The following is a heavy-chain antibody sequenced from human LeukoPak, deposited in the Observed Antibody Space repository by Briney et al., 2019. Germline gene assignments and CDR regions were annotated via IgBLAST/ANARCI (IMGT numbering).Heavy chain of an antibody. CDR3: VRGQAGKVYYFDY. CDR2: ISSSSSYI. J-gene: IGHJ4*02. V-gene: IGHV3-21*06. CDR1: GFTFSSYS. Sequence: GGSLRLSCAASGFTFSSYSMNWVRQAPGKGLEWVSSISSSSSYIYYADSVKGRFTISRDNAKNSLFLQMNSLRAEDTAVYYCVRGQAGKVYYFDYWGQGTLVSVSS. D-gene: IGHD6-19*01.